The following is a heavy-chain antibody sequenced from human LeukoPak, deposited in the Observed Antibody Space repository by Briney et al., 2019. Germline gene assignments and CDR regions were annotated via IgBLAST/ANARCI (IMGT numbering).Heavy chain of an antibody. CDR1: GFTFSSYN. V-gene: IGHV3-21*01. Sequence: GGSLRLSCAASGFTFSSYNMNWVRQAPGKGLEWVSSISSSSSYIYYADSLKGRFTISRDNAKNSLYLQMNSLRAEDTAVYYCARGARLTMVRGVIRYYYMDVWGKGTTVTISS. D-gene: IGHD3-10*01. CDR2: ISSSSSYI. CDR3: ARGARLTMVRGVIRYYYMDV. J-gene: IGHJ6*03.